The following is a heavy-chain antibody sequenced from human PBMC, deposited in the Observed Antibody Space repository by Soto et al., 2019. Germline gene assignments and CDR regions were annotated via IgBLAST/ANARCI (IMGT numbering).Heavy chain of an antibody. CDR3: ARGSLAAAGTWPFDY. CDR1: GGSISSYY. Sequence: SETLSLTCTVSGGSISSYYWSWIRQPAGKGLEWIGRIYTSGSTNYNPSLKSRVTMSVDTSKNQFSLKLSPVTAADTAVYYCARGSLAAAGTWPFDYWGQGTLVTVSS. J-gene: IGHJ4*02. V-gene: IGHV4-4*07. D-gene: IGHD6-13*01. CDR2: IYTSGST.